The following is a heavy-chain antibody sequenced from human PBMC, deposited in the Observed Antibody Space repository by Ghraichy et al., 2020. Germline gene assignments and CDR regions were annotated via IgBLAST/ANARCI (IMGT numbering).Heavy chain of an antibody. D-gene: IGHD6-19*01. CDR2: INAGNGNT. CDR3: ARFTVAVARGLPAGGGMDV. Sequence: ASVKVSCKASGYTFTSYAMHWVRQAPGQRLEWMGWINAGNGNTKYSQKFQGRVTITRDTSASTAYMELSSLRSEDTAVYYCARFTVAVARGLPAGGGMDVWGQGTTVTVSS. J-gene: IGHJ6*02. V-gene: IGHV1-3*01. CDR1: GYTFTSYA.